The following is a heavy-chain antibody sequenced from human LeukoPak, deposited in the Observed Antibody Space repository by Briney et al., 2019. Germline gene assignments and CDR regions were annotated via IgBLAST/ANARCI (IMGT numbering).Heavy chain of an antibody. CDR2: ISYRSSDI. V-gene: IGHV3-21*01. CDR1: GFTFSNYW. Sequence: GGSLRLSCAASGFTFSNYWMHWVRQAPGKGLEWVSSISYRSSDIEYADSVKGRFTISRDNAKQSLYLQMCSLRAEDTAVYYCARVYSSSWYSGYLYMDVWGKGTTVTVSS. CDR3: ARVYSSSWYSGYLYMDV. D-gene: IGHD6-13*01. J-gene: IGHJ6*03.